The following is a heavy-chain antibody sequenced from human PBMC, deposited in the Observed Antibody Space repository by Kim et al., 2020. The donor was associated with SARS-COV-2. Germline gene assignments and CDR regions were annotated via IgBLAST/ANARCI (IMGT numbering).Heavy chain of an antibody. J-gene: IGHJ5*02. D-gene: IGHD6-13*01. CDR3: ARGRSSYL. V-gene: IGHV4-59*13. Sequence: SETLSLTCTVSGASITTYFWSWIRQPPGKGLEWIGYIYYLGTTKYNPSLQSRVTISVDMSKNQFSLKLSSATAADTAVYYCARGRSSYLWGQGTLVTVSS. CDR1: GASITTYF. CDR2: IYYLGTT.